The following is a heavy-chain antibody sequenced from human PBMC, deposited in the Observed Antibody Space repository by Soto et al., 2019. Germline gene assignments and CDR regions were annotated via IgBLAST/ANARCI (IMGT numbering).Heavy chain of an antibody. CDR2: IRSKAYGGTT. V-gene: IGHV3-49*03. CDR1: GFTFGDYA. Sequence: GGSLRLSCTASGFTFGDYAMSWFRQAPGKGLEWVGFIRSKAYGGTTEYAASVKGRFTISRDDSKSIAYLQMNSLKTEDTAVYYCTRDRPSFDWLYPVFDYWGQGTLVTVSS. J-gene: IGHJ4*02. CDR3: TRDRPSFDWLYPVFDY. D-gene: IGHD3-9*01.